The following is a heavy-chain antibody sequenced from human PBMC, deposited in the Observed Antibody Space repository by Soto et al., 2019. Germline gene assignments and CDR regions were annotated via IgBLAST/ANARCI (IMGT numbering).Heavy chain of an antibody. CDR2: IWYDGSNK. CDR3: ARVGPLTVTPLWYYGMDV. J-gene: IGHJ6*02. D-gene: IGHD4-17*01. Sequence: QVQLVESGGGVVQPGRSLRLSCAASGFTFSSYGMHWVRQAPGKGLEWVAVIWYDGSNKYYADSVKGRFTISRDNSKNTLYLQMNSLRAEDTAVYYCARVGPLTVTPLWYYGMDVWGQGTTVTVSS. CDR1: GFTFSSYG. V-gene: IGHV3-33*01.